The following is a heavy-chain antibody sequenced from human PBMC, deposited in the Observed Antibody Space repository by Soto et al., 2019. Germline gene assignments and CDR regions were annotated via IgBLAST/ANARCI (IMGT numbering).Heavy chain of an antibody. J-gene: IGHJ4*02. V-gene: IGHV4-39*01. CDR1: CGSISSSSYY. D-gene: IGHD2-21*02. CDR3: ARRGDSLPFDY. CDR2: IYYSGST. Sequence: SETLSLTCTVSCGSISSSSYYWGWIRQPPGKGLEWIGSIYYSGSTYYNPSLKSRVTISVDTSKNQFSLKLSSVTAADTAVYYCARRGDSLPFDYWGQGTLVTVS.